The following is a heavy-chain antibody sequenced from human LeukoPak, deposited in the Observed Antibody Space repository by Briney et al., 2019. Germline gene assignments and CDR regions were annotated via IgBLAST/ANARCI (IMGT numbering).Heavy chain of an antibody. D-gene: IGHD3-16*01. CDR2: INTNTGNP. J-gene: IGHJ4*02. CDR1: GYIFNNYA. V-gene: IGHV7-4-1*04. Sequence: ASVKVSCESSGYIFNNYAINWVRQAPGQGLEWMGWINTNTGNPTYARGFTGRFVFSSDTSVRMAYLQISSLKAEDTAVYYCVRSNNDGDYLGVGFDYWGQGTLVTVSS. CDR3: VRSNNDGDYLGVGFDY.